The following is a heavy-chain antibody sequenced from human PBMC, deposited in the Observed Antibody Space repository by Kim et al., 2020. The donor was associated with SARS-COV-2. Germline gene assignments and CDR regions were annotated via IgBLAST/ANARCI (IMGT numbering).Heavy chain of an antibody. V-gene: IGHV3-13*04. Sequence: GGSLRLSCAASGFTFSSYDMHWVRQATGKGLEWVSAIGTAGDTYYPGSVKGRFTISRKNAKNSLYLQMNSLRAGDTAVYYCARGDILTGYYSNYYYYGMDVWGQGTTVTVSS. CDR1: GFTFSSYD. D-gene: IGHD3-9*01. CDR2: IGTAGDT. J-gene: IGHJ6*02. CDR3: ARGDILTGYYSNYYYYGMDV.